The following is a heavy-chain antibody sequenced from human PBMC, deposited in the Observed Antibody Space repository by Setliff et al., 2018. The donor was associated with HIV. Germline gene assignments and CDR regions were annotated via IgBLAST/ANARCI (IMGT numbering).Heavy chain of an antibody. CDR3: ALTGHRLLRGYMDV. D-gene: IGHD2-15*01. V-gene: IGHV4-4*07. J-gene: IGHJ6*03. CDR2: LYVSGDT. CDR1: DGPISSYY. Sequence: SETLSLTCYVTDGPISSYYWSWVRQPAGKGLEWIGRLYVSGDTNYNPSLKSRVTMSLDTSKKHFSLNQKSVTAADTAVYYCALTGHRLLRGYMDVWGKGTTVTVSS.